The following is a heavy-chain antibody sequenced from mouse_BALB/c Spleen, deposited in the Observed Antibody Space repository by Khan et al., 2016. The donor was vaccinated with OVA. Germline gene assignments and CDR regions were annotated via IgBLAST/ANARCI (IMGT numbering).Heavy chain of an antibody. J-gene: IGHJ2*01. V-gene: IGHV3-2*02. CDR3: ARGNYYGYYVDY. CDR1: GYSITSGYA. Sequence: EVQLQESGPGLVKPSQSLSLTCTVTGYSITSGYAWNWIRQFPGNKLEWMGYISYSGVTSYTPSLKSRIPITRDTSKNQFFLQLNSVTTEDTATYYCARGNYYGYYVDYWGQGTTLTVSS. CDR2: ISYSGVT. D-gene: IGHD1-1*01.